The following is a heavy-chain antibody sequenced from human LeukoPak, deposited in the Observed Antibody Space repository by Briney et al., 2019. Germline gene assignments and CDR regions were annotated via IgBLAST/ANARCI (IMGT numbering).Heavy chain of an antibody. J-gene: IGHJ4*02. CDR2: IFYSGST. Sequence: SETLSLTCTVSSGSISTSNYYWGWVRQPPGKALEWIGNIFYSGSTYYNPSLKSRVTISVDTSKNQFSLKLSSVTAADTAVYYCAREGHSYGFADYWGQGTLVTVSS. CDR3: AREGHSYGFADY. CDR1: SGSISTSNYY. D-gene: IGHD5-18*01. V-gene: IGHV4-39*07.